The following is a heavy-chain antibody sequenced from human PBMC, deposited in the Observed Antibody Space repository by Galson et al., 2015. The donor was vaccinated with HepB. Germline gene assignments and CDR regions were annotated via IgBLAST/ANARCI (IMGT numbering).Heavy chain of an antibody. CDR3: ARDGGPIAAVGILDY. J-gene: IGHJ4*02. CDR2: ISYDGSNK. D-gene: IGHD6-13*01. Sequence: SLRLSCAASGFTFSSYAMHWVRQAPGKGLEWVAVISYDGSNKYYADSVKGRFTISRDNSKNTLYLQMNSLRAEDTAVYYCARDGGPIAAVGILDYWGQGTLVTVSS. CDR1: GFTFSSYA. V-gene: IGHV3-30*04.